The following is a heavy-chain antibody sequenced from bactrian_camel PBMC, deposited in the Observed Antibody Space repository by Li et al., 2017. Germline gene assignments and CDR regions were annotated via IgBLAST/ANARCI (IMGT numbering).Heavy chain of an antibody. J-gene: IGHJ6*01. Sequence: HVQLVESGGGSVQAGGSLRLSCTASGFTFDGSDMGWYRQAPRNECEMVSTVSSDGSTYYADSVKGRFTISRDNAKNTLYLHLNSLKTEDTAMYYCANSRERYSDYDGGDFGYWGQGTQVTVS. D-gene: IGHD4*01. CDR1: GFTFDGSD. V-gene: IGHV3S55*01. CDR2: VSSDGST. CDR3: ANSRERYSDYDGGDFGY.